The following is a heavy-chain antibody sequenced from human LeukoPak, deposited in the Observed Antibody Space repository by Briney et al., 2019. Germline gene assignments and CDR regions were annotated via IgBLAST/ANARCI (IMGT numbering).Heavy chain of an antibody. D-gene: IGHD1-14*01. CDR2: IVFDGCEK. Sequence: GTSLRLSCAASRFTFSNYAMHWVRQTPGKGLEWVAVIVFDGCEKYYADSVKGRFTVSRDNSKNTLYLQMNSLRAEDTAVYYCARDGDPTAYFDCWGQGTLVTVSS. V-gene: IGHV3-30*04. CDR3: ARDGDPTAYFDC. CDR1: RFTFSNYA. J-gene: IGHJ4*02.